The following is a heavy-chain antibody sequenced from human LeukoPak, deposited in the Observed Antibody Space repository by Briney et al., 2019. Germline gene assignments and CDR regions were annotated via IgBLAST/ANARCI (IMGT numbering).Heavy chain of an antibody. CDR3: ARDNSVEDTAWWFDP. V-gene: IGHV1-46*01. Sequence: AASVKVSCKASGYTFTNYFMHWVRQAPGQGLEWMGVINPSGGSTSYVQNFQGRVTMTRDMSTSTVYMELSSLRSEDTAVYYCARDNSVEDTAWWFDPWGQGTLVTVSS. J-gene: IGHJ5*02. CDR2: INPSGGST. CDR1: GYTFTNYF. D-gene: IGHD4-23*01.